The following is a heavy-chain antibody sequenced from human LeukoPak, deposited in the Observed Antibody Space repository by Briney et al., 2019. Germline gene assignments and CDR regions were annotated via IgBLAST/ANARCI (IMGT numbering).Heavy chain of an antibody. J-gene: IGHJ4*02. V-gene: IGHV1-69*04. D-gene: IGHD3-22*01. CDR3: AKGDSSGYYTIDY. CDR1: GGTFSSYA. CDR2: IIPIFGIA. Sequence: SVKVSCKASGGTFSSYAISWVRQAPGQGLEWMGRIIPIFGIANYAQKFQGRDTITADKSTSTAYMELSSLRSEDTAVYYCAKGDSSGYYTIDYWGQGTLVTVSS.